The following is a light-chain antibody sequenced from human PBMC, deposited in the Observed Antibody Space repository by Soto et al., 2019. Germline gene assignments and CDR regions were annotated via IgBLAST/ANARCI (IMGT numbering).Light chain of an antibody. CDR2: DAS. Sequence: EIVLTQSPATLSLSPGERATLSCWASQNIRNYLGWYQQKPGQAPRLLIYDASTRAPGIPARFRGSGSGTDFTLTITSLDPEDFAVYYCQVRSNGPLTFGGGTKVEIK. CDR3: QVRSNGPLT. J-gene: IGKJ4*01. CDR1: QNIRNY. V-gene: IGKV3-11*01.